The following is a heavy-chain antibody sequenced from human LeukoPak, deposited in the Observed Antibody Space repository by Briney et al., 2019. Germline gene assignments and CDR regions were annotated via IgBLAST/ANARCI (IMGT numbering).Heavy chain of an antibody. J-gene: IGHJ6*03. D-gene: IGHD4-17*01. CDR3: ARTRPQDHGTSYMDV. V-gene: IGHV4-59*08. Sequence: SETLSLTCDVSGDSISSDYWCWIRQSPEKGLEWIGFIFSGTTTYNPSLQSRVTISVDTSKNKFYLKLTSVTAADTAVYYCARTRPQDHGTSYMDVWGKGTTVTVSS. CDR2: IFSGTT. CDR1: GDSISSDY.